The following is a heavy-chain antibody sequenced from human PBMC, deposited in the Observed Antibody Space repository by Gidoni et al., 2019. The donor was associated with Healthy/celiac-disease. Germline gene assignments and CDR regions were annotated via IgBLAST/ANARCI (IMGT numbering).Heavy chain of an antibody. CDR1: GFTFDDYG. CDR3: ARVLEYQLLSGKWWFDP. CDR2: INWNGGST. V-gene: IGHV3-20*04. Sequence: EVQLVESGGGVVRPGGSLRLSCSASGFTFDDYGMSWVRQDPGKGLEWVSGINWNGGSTGYADSVKGRFTISRDNAKNSLYLQMNSLRAEDTALYYCARVLEYQLLSGKWWFDPWGQGTLVTVSS. D-gene: IGHD2-2*01. J-gene: IGHJ5*02.